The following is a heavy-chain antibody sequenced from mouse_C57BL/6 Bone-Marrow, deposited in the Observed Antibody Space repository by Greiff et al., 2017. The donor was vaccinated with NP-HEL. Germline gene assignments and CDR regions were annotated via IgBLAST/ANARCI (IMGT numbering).Heavy chain of an antibody. Sequence: EVNVVESGGGLVKPGGSLKLSCAASGFTFSSYTMSWVRQTPEKRLEWVATISGGGGNTYYPDSVKGRFTISRDNATNTLYLQRSSLRSEDTALYYSAGTFDWYFDVWGTGTTVTVSA. D-gene: IGHD3-1*01. CDR2: ISGGGGNT. J-gene: IGHJ1*03. V-gene: IGHV5-9*01. CDR1: GFTFSSYT. CDR3: AGTFDWYFDV.